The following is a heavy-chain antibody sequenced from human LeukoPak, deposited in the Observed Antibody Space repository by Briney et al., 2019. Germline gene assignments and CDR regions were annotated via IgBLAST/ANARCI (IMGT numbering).Heavy chain of an antibody. D-gene: IGHD1-26*01. CDR2: INPNSGGT. CDR3: ARHPYSGSYHFDY. J-gene: IGHJ4*02. CDR1: GYTFTGYD. Sequence: ASVKVSCKASGYTFTGYDMHWVRQAPGQGLEWMGWINPNSGGTNSAQKFQGRVTMTRGTSISTAYMELSRLTSDDTAVYYCARHPYSGSYHFDYWGQGTLVTVSS. V-gene: IGHV1-2*02.